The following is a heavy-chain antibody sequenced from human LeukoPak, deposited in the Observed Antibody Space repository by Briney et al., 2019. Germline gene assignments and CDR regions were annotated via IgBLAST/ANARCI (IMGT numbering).Heavy chain of an antibody. CDR1: GFTVSSNY. D-gene: IGHD6-19*01. Sequence: GGCLRLSCAASGFTVSSNYMSWVRQAPGKGLEWVSYISSSSSTIYYTDSGKGRFTVSRDNAKNSLYLQMNGLRAEDTAVYYCAGYNSAWYLVDSYNGMDVWGQGTTVTVSS. J-gene: IGHJ6*02. CDR3: AGYNSAWYLVDSYNGMDV. CDR2: ISSSSSTI. V-gene: IGHV3-48*04.